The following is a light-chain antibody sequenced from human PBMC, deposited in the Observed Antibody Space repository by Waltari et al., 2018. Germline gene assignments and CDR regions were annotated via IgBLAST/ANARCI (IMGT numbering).Light chain of an antibody. CDR2: HAS. J-gene: IGKJ4*01. CDR1: QSIATD. CDR3: QQYNRWPPLT. V-gene: IGKV3D-15*01. Sequence: EIVMTQSPATLSVSPGERGTLSCRASQSIATDLAWYQHKPGQAPRLLIYHASTRATDIPSRFRGSGSGTDFTLTISGLQSEDSAVYYCQQYNRWPPLTFGGGTKVEI.